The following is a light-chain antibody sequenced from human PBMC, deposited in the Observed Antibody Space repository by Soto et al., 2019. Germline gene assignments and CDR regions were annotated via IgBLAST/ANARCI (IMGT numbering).Light chain of an antibody. CDR1: QSFSSN. Sequence: DKVMTQSPATLSVSPGERVTLSCRASQSFSSNLAWYQHKPGQAPRLLIYGASTTATDVPPRFSGSGSGTEFTLTISNLQSEDFAVYYCQQYNDWPRTFGQGTRLEIK. V-gene: IGKV3-15*01. CDR3: QQYNDWPRT. CDR2: GAS. J-gene: IGKJ5*01.